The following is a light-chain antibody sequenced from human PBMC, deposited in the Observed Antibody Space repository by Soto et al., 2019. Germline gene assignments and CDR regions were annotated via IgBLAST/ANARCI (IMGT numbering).Light chain of an antibody. V-gene: IGKV4-1*01. CDR1: QSVLDRSNNKNY. CDR2: WAS. Sequence: DIVMTQSPDSLAVSLGERAIINCKSSQSVLDRSNNKNYLTWYQQKPGQPPKPLIYWASTREFGVPDRFSGRGSGKDFTLTISSLQAEDVALLYCQQYCAIRRTFGQGTKVEIK. CDR3: QQYCAIRRT. J-gene: IGKJ1*01.